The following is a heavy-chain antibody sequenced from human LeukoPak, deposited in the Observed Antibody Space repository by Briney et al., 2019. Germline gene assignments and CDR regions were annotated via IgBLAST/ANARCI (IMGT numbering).Heavy chain of an antibody. Sequence: GGSLRLSCAASGFTFSSYSMNWVRQAPGKGLEWVSSISSSSSYIYYADSVKGRFTISRDNAKNSLYLQMNSLRAEDTAVYYCARLLELADYFDYWGQGTLVTVSS. CDR2: ISSSSSYI. J-gene: IGHJ4*02. V-gene: IGHV3-21*01. CDR1: GFTFSSYS. CDR3: ARLLELADYFDY. D-gene: IGHD1-7*01.